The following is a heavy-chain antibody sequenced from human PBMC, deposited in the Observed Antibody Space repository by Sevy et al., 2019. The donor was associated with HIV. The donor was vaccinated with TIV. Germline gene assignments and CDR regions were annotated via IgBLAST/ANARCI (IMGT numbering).Heavy chain of an antibody. CDR1: GFTFSDYY. D-gene: IGHD3-16*01. CDR3: ATGGLVL. J-gene: IGHJ4*02. V-gene: IGHV3-11*01. Sequence: GGSLRLSCAASGFTFSDYYMSWIRQAPGKKLEWVLTLNTPAGDIYYGDSVKGRFTTSTDSVNNTLFLQMNSLTIEDTAVYYCATGGLVLWGQGTLVTVSS. CDR2: LNTPAGDI.